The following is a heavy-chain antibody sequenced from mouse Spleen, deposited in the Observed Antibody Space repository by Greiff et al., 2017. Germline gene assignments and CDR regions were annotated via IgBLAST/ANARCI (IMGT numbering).Heavy chain of an antibody. CDR3: ASGEGNFHAMDY. J-gene: IGHJ4*01. CDR2: IDPSDSET. V-gene: IGHV1-52*01. D-gene: IGHD2-1*01. CDR1: GYTFTSYW. Sequence: QVQLQQSGAELVRPGSSVKLSCKASGYTFTSYWMHWVKQRPIQGLEWIGNIDPSDSETHYNQKFKDKATLTVDKSSSTAYMQLSSLTSEDSAVYYCASGEGNFHAMDYWGQGTSVTVSS.